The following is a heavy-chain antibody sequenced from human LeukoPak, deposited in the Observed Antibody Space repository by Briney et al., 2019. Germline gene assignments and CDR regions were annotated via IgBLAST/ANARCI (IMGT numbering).Heavy chain of an antibody. CDR3: ARGSQVNWFDP. CDR2: TNWNGGST. Sequence: GGSLRLSCAASGFTFDDYGMSWVRQAPGKGLEWVSGTNWNGGSTGYADSVKGRFTISRDNAKNSPYLQMNSLRAEDTALYYCARGSQVNWFDPWGQGTLVTVSS. V-gene: IGHV3-20*04. J-gene: IGHJ5*02. CDR1: GFTFDDYG.